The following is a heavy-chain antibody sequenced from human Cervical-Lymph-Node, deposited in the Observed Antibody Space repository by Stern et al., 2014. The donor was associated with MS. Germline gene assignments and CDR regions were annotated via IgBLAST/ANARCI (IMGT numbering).Heavy chain of an antibody. Sequence: VQLVESGGGVVQPGRSLRLSCAASGFTFTSFYIHWVRQAPGKGLEWVAVISNDGVTKNYADAVKGRFTISRDHSKKTLDLPINRLRGEDTAVYYCARNNYGDYSDYWGQGTLVTVSS. J-gene: IGHJ4*02. CDR1: GFTFTSFY. CDR2: ISNDGVTK. D-gene: IGHD5-24*01. CDR3: ARNNYGDYSDY. V-gene: IGHV3-30*14.